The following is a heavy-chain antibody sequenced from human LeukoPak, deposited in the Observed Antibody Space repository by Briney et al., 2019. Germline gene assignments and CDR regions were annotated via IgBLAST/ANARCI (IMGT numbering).Heavy chain of an antibody. D-gene: IGHD4-17*01. Sequence: PGRSLRLSCSASGFTFSNFALHWVRQAPGMGLEWVAAISYDGSSKYYADSVKGRFTISRDNSKNTLFLQVNSLRVEDTAVYFCAKELTTERTPGVDSWGQGTLVTVSS. V-gene: IGHV3-30-3*02. J-gene: IGHJ4*02. CDR3: AKELTTERTPGVDS. CDR2: ISYDGSSK. CDR1: GFTFSNFA.